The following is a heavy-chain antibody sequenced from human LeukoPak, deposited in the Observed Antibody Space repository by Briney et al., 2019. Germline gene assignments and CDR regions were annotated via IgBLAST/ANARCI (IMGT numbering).Heavy chain of an antibody. V-gene: IGHV5-51*01. Sequence: GESLKISCQVSGYSFTSYWIAWVRQMPGKGLEWMGIIYPGDSNTRYSPSFQGQVTMSVDTSINTAYLQWISLKASDTAMYYCARLDPARQFDYWGQGTLVTVSS. J-gene: IGHJ4*02. D-gene: IGHD6-25*01. CDR2: IYPGDSNT. CDR3: ARLDPARQFDY. CDR1: GYSFTSYW.